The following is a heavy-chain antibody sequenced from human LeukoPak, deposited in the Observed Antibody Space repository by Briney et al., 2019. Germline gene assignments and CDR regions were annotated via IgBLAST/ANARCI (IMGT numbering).Heavy chain of an antibody. D-gene: IGHD2-21*01. J-gene: IGHJ4*02. CDR3: VRDVWGDRDSYFDY. CDR1: GFTFCSYW. CDR2: INSDGRST. Sequence: GGSLRLSCAASGFTFCSYWMHWVRQAPGKGLVWVSRINSDGRSTSYAESVKGRFTFSRDNAKNTLYLQMNSLRAEDTAVYYCVRDVWGDRDSYFDYWGQGTLATVSS. V-gene: IGHV3-74*01.